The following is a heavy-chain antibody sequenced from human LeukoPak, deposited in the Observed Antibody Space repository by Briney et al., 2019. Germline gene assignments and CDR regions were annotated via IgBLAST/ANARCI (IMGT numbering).Heavy chain of an antibody. CDR3: ARHRRGDCSSASCYTDY. CDR1: GGSFSGYY. V-gene: IGHV4-34*01. J-gene: IGHJ4*02. CDR2: INHSGST. D-gene: IGHD2-2*02. Sequence: SGTLSLTCAVYGGSFSGYYWSWIRQPLGKGLEWIGEINHSGSTNYNPSLKSRVTISVDTSKNQFSLKLSSVTAADTAVYYCARHRRGDCSSASCYTDYWGQGTLVTVSS.